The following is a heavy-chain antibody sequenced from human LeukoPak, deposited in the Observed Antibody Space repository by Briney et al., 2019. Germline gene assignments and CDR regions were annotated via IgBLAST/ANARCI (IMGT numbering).Heavy chain of an antibody. Sequence: PSETLSLTCTVSGGSISSYYWSWIRQSPGKGLEWIGYIYYSGSTSYNPSLKSRVTISVDTSKDQFSLKLSSVTAADTAVYYCARHVRSGWIGGWGQGTLVIVSS. V-gene: IGHV4-59*08. CDR1: GGSISSYY. D-gene: IGHD6-19*01. CDR2: IYYSGST. J-gene: IGHJ4*02. CDR3: ARHVRSGWIGG.